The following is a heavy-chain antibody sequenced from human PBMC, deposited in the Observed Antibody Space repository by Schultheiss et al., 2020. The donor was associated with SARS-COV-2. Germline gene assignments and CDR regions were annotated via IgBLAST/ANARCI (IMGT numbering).Heavy chain of an antibody. V-gene: IGHV1-69*04. Sequence: SVKVSCKASGYTFTSYGISWVRQAPGQGLEWMGRIIPILGIANYAQKFQERVTITRDMSTSTAYMELSSLRSEDTAVYYCARDPRYCTNGVCYTGSLKAFDIWGQGTMVTVSS. CDR2: IIPILGIA. D-gene: IGHD2-8*01. J-gene: IGHJ3*02. CDR1: GYTFTSYG. CDR3: ARDPRYCTNGVCYTGSLKAFDI.